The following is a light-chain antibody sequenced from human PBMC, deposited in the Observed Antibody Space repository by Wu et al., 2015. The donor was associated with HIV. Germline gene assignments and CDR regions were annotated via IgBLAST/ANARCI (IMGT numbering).Light chain of an antibody. CDR1: QSVSGY. J-gene: IGKJ1*01. CDR3: QQYGKT. CDR2: DAS. V-gene: IGKV3-11*01. Sequence: EIVLTQSPATLSLSPGERATLSCRASQSVSGYLAWYQHKPGQAPRLLIYDASNRATGIPARFSGSGSGTDFTLTISRLEPEDFAVYYCQQYGKTFGQGTKVEIK.